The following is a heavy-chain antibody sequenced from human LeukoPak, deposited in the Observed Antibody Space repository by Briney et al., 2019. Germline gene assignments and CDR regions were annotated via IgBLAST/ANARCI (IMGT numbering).Heavy chain of an antibody. CDR2: IDYSRTT. D-gene: IGHD6-13*01. V-gene: IGHV4-39*01. CDR1: GGSLSSSSYY. J-gene: IGHJ4*02. CDR3: ARRGQAAGSKGAFDY. Sequence: SETLSLTCTVSGGSLSSSSYYWGWIREPPGKGLDGIGSIDYSRTTYYNPYLQSRVTISVDTSKNQFSLKLSSVTGADTALYYWARRGQAAGSKGAFDYWGQGTLVTVSS.